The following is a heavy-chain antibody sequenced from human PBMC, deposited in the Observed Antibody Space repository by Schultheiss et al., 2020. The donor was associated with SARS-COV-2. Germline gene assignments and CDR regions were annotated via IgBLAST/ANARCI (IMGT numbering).Heavy chain of an antibody. CDR3: ARAADNTYGMDV. CDR2: MNPNSGNT. V-gene: IGHV1-8*01. J-gene: IGHJ6*02. D-gene: IGHD1-1*01. Sequence: ASVKVSCKASGYTFTSYDINWVRQATGQGLEWMGWMNPNSGNTGYAQKFQGRVTMTRNTSISTAYMELSSLRSEDTAVYYCARAADNTYGMDVWGQGTTVTVSS. CDR1: GYTFTSYD.